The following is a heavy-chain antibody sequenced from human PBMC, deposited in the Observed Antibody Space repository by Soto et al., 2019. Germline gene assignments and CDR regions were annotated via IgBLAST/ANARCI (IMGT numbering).Heavy chain of an antibody. CDR3: ASHLDYHSSAGSYYFDN. D-gene: IGHD5-12*01. CDR1: GLTFSSYG. Sequence: EVQLLESGGGLIQPGGSLRLSCAASGLTFSSYGMSWVRHVPGKGLEWVSAISGSGGGTYYAGSVKGRFTISRDNSKNALYMQMTSLRAEDTAVYYCASHLDYHSSAGSYYFDNWGQGTLVTVSS. J-gene: IGHJ4*02. V-gene: IGHV3-23*01. CDR2: ISGSGGGT.